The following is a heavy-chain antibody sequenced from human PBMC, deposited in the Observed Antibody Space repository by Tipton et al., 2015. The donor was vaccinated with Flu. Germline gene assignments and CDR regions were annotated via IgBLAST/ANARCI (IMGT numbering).Heavy chain of an antibody. CDR3: ARDPSLGMPDYFDY. Sequence: TLSLTCSVSGDSIGGAYYWGWIRQPPGKGLEWIGNSHHTGSTYRNPSLKSRVIISVDRSKNQFSLKLTSVTAADTAVYYCARDPSLGMPDYFDYWGQGTLVTASS. D-gene: IGHD2-2*01. CDR2: SHHTGST. V-gene: IGHV4-38-2*02. CDR1: GDSIGGAYY. J-gene: IGHJ4*02.